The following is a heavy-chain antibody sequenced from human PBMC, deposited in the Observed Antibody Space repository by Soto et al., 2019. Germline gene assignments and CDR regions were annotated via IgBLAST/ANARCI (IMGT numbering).Heavy chain of an antibody. CDR1: GFTFSSYA. D-gene: IGHD3-16*02. Sequence: EVQLLESGGGLVQPGGSLTLSCATSGFTFSSYAMVWVRQAAEKGLQWVASISNNGDTANYADSVKGRFTTSRGSSENTLYLQMNGLSADDTALYFCAKSRVFIGSIVTLLDSWGQVTQVTVSS. J-gene: IGHJ4*02. CDR2: ISNNGDTA. CDR3: AKSRVFIGSIVTLLDS. V-gene: IGHV3-23*01.